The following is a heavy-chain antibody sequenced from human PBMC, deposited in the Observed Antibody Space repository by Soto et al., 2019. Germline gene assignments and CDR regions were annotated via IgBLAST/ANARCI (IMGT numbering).Heavy chain of an antibody. D-gene: IGHD1-7*01. CDR1: GYTFTGYA. CDR2: INAGNGNT. CDR3: ARVWTGTTASDYYYYMDV. J-gene: IGHJ6*03. Sequence: ASVKVSCKASGYTFTGYAMHWVRQAPGQRLEWMGWINAGNGNTKYSQKFQGRATITRDTSASTAYMELSSLRSEDTAVYYCARVWTGTTASDYYYYMDVWGKGTTVTVSS. V-gene: IGHV1-3*01.